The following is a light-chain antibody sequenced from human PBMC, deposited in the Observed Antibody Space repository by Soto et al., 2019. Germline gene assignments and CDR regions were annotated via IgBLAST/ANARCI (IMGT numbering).Light chain of an antibody. V-gene: IGKV1-5*01. J-gene: IGKJ1*01. CDR1: QSISSW. CDR3: QQYNSSWT. CDR2: AAS. Sequence: DFQMTQSPSTLSASVGDRVTITCRASQSISSWLAWHQQPPGTPPNLLIYAASSLESGPPSSFSGSASGTDSTLTISRLQPDDFATYYRQQYNSSWTFGQGTTVDIK.